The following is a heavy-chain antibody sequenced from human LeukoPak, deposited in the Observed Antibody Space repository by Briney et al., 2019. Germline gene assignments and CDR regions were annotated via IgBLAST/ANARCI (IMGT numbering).Heavy chain of an antibody. Sequence: PSETLSLTCAVSGGSISSRNWWSWVRQPPGKGLQWIGEMYYSGTTNYNPSPKSRLTISVDESKNHFSLNLSSVTAADTAVYYCAIYSGYDYESYWGQGTLVTVSS. CDR3: AIYSGYDYESY. J-gene: IGHJ4*02. D-gene: IGHD5-12*01. CDR1: GGSISSRNW. CDR2: MYYSGTT. V-gene: IGHV4-4*02.